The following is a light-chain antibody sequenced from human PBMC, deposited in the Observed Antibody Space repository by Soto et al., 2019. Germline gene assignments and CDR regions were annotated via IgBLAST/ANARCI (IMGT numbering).Light chain of an antibody. Sequence: EIVLTQSPGTLSLSPGEGATLSCRASQSVRSSYLAWYQQKLGQAPRLLMYGASSRATGIPDRFSGSGSGTDFTLTISRLEPEDFAVYYCQQYASSPWTFGQGTKVDIK. J-gene: IGKJ1*01. CDR1: QSVRSSY. V-gene: IGKV3-20*01. CDR2: GAS. CDR3: QQYASSPWT.